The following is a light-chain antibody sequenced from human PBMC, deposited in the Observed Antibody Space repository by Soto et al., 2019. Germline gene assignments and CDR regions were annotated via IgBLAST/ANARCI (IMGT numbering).Light chain of an antibody. CDR3: QQYHNWPPQYT. J-gene: IGKJ2*01. V-gene: IGKV3-15*01. CDR2: GAS. Sequence: EIVMTQSPATLSVSPGERATLSCRASQTDSSNLAWYQQKPGQAPRLLIHGASTRATGVPARFSGSGSGTEFTLTISSLQSEDFAVYYCQQYHNWPPQYTFGQGTKLQI. CDR1: QTDSSN.